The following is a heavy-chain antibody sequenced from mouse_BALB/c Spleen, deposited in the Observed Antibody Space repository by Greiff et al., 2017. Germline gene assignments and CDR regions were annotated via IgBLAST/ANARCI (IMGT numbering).Heavy chain of an antibody. Sequence: VQLQQSGTVLARPGASVKMSCKASGYTFTSYWMHWVKQRPGQGLEWIGAIYPGNSDTSYNQKFKGKAKLTAVTSTSTAYMELSSLTNEDSAVYYCTRNYGSSYYYAMDDWGQGTSVTVSS. CDR1: GYTFTSYW. J-gene: IGHJ4*01. CDR2: IYPGNSDT. CDR3: TRNYGSSYYYAMDD. V-gene: IGHV1-5*01. D-gene: IGHD1-1*01.